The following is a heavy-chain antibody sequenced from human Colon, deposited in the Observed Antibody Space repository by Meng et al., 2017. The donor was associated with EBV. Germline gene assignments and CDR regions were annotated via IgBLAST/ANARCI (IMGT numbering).Heavy chain of an antibody. V-gene: IGHV4-4*02. J-gene: IGHJ4*02. CDR3: ATQESRDGHNPY. CDR1: GGSISSSYW. Sequence: QLQESXXGLVKPSGTLSLTCVVSGGSISSSYWWTWVLQSPGKGLEWIGEMYHSGTTNYNPSLKSRVTISMGKSNNQLSLKLNSVTAADTAVYYCATQESRDGHNPYWGQGTMVTVSS. D-gene: IGHD5-24*01. CDR2: MYHSGTT.